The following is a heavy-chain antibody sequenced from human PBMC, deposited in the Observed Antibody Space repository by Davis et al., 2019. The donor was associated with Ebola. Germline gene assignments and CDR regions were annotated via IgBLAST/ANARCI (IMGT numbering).Heavy chain of an antibody. V-gene: IGHV3-30*03. CDR2: ISYDGSNK. D-gene: IGHD5-18*01. J-gene: IGHJ6*02. CDR3: ARERGYSYGSFHYYYGMDV. Sequence: GESLKISCAASGFTFSSYGMHWVRQAPGKGLEWVAVISYDGSNKYYADSVKGRFTISRDNSKNTLYLQMNSLRAEDTAVYYCARERGYSYGSFHYYYGMDVWGQGTTVTVSS. CDR1: GFTFSSYG.